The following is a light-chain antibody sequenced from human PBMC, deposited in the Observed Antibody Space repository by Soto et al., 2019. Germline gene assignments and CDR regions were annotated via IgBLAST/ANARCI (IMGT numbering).Light chain of an antibody. CDR3: QQYDIWPPT. CDR2: GAS. V-gene: IGKV3-15*01. Sequence: EIVMTQSPAILSVSPVERATLSCRASQSVSTNLAWFQQKPGQTPRLLFNGASTRATGIPARFTGSGSGTEFILTISSLQSEDFAVYYCQQYDIWPPTFGQGTKVEIK. J-gene: IGKJ1*01. CDR1: QSVSTN.